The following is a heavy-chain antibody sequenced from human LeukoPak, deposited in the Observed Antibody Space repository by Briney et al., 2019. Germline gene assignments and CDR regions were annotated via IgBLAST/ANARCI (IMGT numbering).Heavy chain of an antibody. CDR3: ANQEGGSRYRSPCYFDY. J-gene: IGHJ4*02. CDR1: GFTFSSYG. V-gene: IGHV3-30*02. CDR2: IRYDGSNK. Sequence: GGSLRLSCAASGFTFSSYGMHWVRQAPGKGLEWVAFIRYDGSNKYYADSVKGRFTISRDNSKNTLYLQMNSLRAEDTAVYYCANQEGGSRYRSPCYFDYWGQGTLVTVSS. D-gene: IGHD2-15*01.